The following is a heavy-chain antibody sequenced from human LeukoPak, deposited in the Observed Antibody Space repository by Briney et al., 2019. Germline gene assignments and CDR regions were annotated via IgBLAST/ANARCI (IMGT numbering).Heavy chain of an antibody. CDR1: GGTFSSFA. CDR3: ARKLEGDAFDI. CDR2: IIPIFGTA. D-gene: IGHD1-1*01. J-gene: IGHJ3*02. Sequence: ASVKVSCKASGGTFSSFAISWVRQAPGQGLEWMGGIIPIFGTANYAQKFQGRVTITADKSTSTAYMELSSLRSEDTAVYYCARKLEGDAFDIWGQGTMVTVSS. V-gene: IGHV1-69*06.